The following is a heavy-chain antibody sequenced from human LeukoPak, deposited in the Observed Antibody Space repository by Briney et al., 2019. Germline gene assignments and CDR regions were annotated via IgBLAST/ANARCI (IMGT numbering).Heavy chain of an antibody. Sequence: GGSLRLSCAASGFTFSSFAMSWVRQSPGTGLEWVSGISGSSSNTYYADSVKGRFTISRDNSNNMLFLQMNSLRADDTAVYYCAKGPHITMTYNWFDPWGQGTLVTVSS. CDR2: ISGSSSNT. V-gene: IGHV3-23*01. CDR3: AKGPHITMTYNWFDP. J-gene: IGHJ5*02. CDR1: GFTFSSFA. D-gene: IGHD3-22*01.